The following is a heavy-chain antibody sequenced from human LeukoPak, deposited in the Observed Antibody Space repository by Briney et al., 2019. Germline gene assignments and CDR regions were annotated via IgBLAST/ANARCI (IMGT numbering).Heavy chain of an antibody. CDR1: GGSINSTSNY. Sequence: SETLSLTCTVSGGSINSTSNYWGWIRQPPGKGLEWIGSIYYSGSTYYNPSLKSRVTISVDTSKNQFSLKLSSVAAADTAVYYCARDLTLGYCSGGSCYGHWFDPWGQGTLVTVSS. CDR2: IYYSGST. J-gene: IGHJ5*02. CDR3: ARDLTLGYCSGGSCYGHWFDP. D-gene: IGHD2-15*01. V-gene: IGHV4-39*07.